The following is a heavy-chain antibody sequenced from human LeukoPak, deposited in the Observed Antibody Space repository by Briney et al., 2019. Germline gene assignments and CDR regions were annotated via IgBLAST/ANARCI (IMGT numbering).Heavy chain of an antibody. J-gene: IGHJ4*02. CDR1: GFMFSNFA. D-gene: IGHD2-2*01. CDR2: IYYSGGNT. CDR3: AKDQGQAVVPRRFDN. V-gene: IGHV3-23*01. Sequence: GGSLRLSCAASGFMFSNFAMSWVRQAPGKGLEWVSTIYYSGGNTYSADSVKGRFTISRDNAKNTLYLQMNSLRAEDTALYYCAKDQGQAVVPRRFDNWGQGTLVTVSS.